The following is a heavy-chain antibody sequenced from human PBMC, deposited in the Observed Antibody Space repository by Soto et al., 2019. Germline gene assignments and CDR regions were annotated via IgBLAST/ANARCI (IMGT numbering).Heavy chain of an antibody. J-gene: IGHJ3*02. CDR3: ARGGGVGVAGSAAFDM. V-gene: IGHV1-2*02. CDR1: GYPVTAYY. D-gene: IGHD3-3*01. CDR2: INPATGAA. Sequence: QLHLVQSGAVVKKPGASVTVSCSASGYPVTAYYMHWVRQAPGRGLEWMGGINPATGAAKYTQTFQGRVTMTRDPSTGTVVLGLGGLTSEDTAVFYCARGGGVGVAGSAAFDMWGQGTLVTVSS.